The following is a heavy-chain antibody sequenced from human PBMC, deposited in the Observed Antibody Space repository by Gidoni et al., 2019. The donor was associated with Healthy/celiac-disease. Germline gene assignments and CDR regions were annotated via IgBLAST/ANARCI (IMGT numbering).Heavy chain of an antibody. J-gene: IGHJ2*01. Sequence: EVQLVESGGGLVQPGGSLRLSCAASGFTFSSYSMNWVRQAPGKGLEWVSYISSSSSTIYYADSVKGRFTISRDNAKNSLYLQMNSLRAEDTAVYYCASLSSHDYGDYGYWYFDLWGRGTLVTVSS. V-gene: IGHV3-48*01. CDR1: GFTFSSYS. CDR2: ISSSSSTI. CDR3: ASLSSHDYGDYGYWYFDL. D-gene: IGHD4-17*01.